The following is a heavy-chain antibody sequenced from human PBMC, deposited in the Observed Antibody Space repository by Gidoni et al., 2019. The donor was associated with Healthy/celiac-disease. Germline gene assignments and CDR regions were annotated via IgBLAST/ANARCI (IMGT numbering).Heavy chain of an antibody. J-gene: IGHJ2*01. CDR1: GFTFGSYG. V-gene: IGHV3-30*18. CDR3: AKTVGIVVVPAAIGILDL. Sequence: QVQLVASGGGVVQPGRSLRLSCAAPGFTFGSYGMPWVRQAPGKGLEWVAVISYDGSNKYYADSVKGRFTISRDNSKNTLYLQMNSLRAEDTAVYYCAKTVGIVVVPAAIGILDLWGRGTLVTVSS. D-gene: IGHD2-2*02. CDR2: ISYDGSNK.